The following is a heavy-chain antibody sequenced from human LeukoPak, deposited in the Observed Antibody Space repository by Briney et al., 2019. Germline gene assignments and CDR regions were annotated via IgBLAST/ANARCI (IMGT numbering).Heavy chain of an antibody. V-gene: IGHV1-2*02. Sequence: GASMKVSCKASGYTFTGYYMHWVRQAPGQGLEWMGWINPNSGGTNYAQKFQGRVTMTRDTSISTAYMELSRLRSDDTAVYYCATSPYGSGSFFYYYYYGMDVWGQGTTVTVSS. CDR3: ATSPYGSGSFFYYYYYGMDV. CDR1: GYTFTGYY. J-gene: IGHJ6*02. CDR2: INPNSGGT. D-gene: IGHD3-10*01.